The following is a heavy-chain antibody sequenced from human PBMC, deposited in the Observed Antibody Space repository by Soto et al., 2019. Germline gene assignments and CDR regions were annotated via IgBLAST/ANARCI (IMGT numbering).Heavy chain of an antibody. CDR1: GGSVSSGSYY. J-gene: IGHJ6*02. CDR2: IYYSGST. CDR3: ARDTDVLRYFDWLETAGMDV. Sequence: PSETLSLTCTVSGGSVSSGSYYWSWIRQPPGKGLEWIGYIYYSGSTNYNPSPKSRVTISVDTSKNQFSLKLSSVTAADTAVYYCARDTDVLRYFDWLETAGMDVWGQGTTVTVSS. V-gene: IGHV4-61*01. D-gene: IGHD3-9*01.